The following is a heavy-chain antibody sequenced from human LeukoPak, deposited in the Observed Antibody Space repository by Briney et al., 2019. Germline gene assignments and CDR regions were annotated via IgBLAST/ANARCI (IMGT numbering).Heavy chain of an antibody. CDR1: GYTFTSYN. D-gene: IGHD7-27*01. CDR3: ARRKLTGDLFDP. Sequence: VASVKVSCKASGYTFTSYNINWVRQATGQGLEWMGWMNPNSGNTGYAQKFQGRVTITRNTSISTAYMELSSLRSEDTAVYYCARRKLTGDLFDPRGQGALVTVSS. V-gene: IGHV1-8*03. CDR2: MNPNSGNT. J-gene: IGHJ5*02.